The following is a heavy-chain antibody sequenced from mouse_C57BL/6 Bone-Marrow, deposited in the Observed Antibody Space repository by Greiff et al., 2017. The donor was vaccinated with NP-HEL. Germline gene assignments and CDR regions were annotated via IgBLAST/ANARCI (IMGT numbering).Heavy chain of an antibody. CDR3: ARGIYYDYDSWFAY. D-gene: IGHD2-4*01. CDR2: IYPRSGNT. J-gene: IGHJ3*01. V-gene: IGHV1-81*01. CDR1: GYTFTSYG. Sequence: VQLQQSGAELARPGASVKLSCKASGYTFTSYGISWVKQRTGQGLEWIGEIYPRSGNTYYNEKFKGKATLTADKSSSTAYMELRSLTSEDSAVYFCARGIYYDYDSWFAYWGQGTLVTVSA.